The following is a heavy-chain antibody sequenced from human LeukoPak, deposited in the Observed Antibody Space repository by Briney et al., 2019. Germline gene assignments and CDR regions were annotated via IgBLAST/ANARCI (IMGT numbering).Heavy chain of an antibody. CDR3: SRGGFHHGFDI. CDR2: VDSDGSDT. V-gene: IGHV3-74*01. Sequence: GGSLRLSCAASGFTFSSYWMSWVRQAPGKGLVWVSRVDSDGSDTIYADSVKGRFTISRDNAKNTLYLQMNSLRVEDTAVYYCSRGGFHHGFDIWGQGTMVTVSS. J-gene: IGHJ3*02. D-gene: IGHD3-22*01. CDR1: GFTFSSYW.